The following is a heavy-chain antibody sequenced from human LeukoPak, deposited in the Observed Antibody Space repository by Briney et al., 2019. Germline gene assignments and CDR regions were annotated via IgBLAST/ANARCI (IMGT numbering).Heavy chain of an antibody. CDR3: ARERRMYYFDY. D-gene: IGHD2-15*01. Sequence: ASVKVSCKVSGYTFTGYYMHWVRQAPGQGLEWMGRINPNSGGTNYAQKFQGRVTMTRDTSISTAYMELSRLRSDDTAVYYRARERRMYYFDYWGQGTLVTVSS. CDR1: GYTFTGYY. J-gene: IGHJ4*02. V-gene: IGHV1-2*06. CDR2: INPNSGGT.